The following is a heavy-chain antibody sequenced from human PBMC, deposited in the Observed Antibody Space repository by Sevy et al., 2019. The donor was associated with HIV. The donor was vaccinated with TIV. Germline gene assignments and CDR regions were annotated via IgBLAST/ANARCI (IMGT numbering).Heavy chain of an antibody. J-gene: IGHJ6*02. V-gene: IGHV3-23*01. CDR3: AKRRGQSGLSGGGANYGMDV. Sequence: GGSLRLSCTASGFSFNSYDMNWVRQAPGKGLEWVSTLIGGGSRTYYADSVTGRFIISRDNSRNTLYLQMNSRRAGDTAIYYCAKRRGQSGLSGGGANYGMDVCGRGTTVTVSS. CDR2: LIGGGSRT. CDR1: GFSFNSYD. D-gene: IGHD2-8*02.